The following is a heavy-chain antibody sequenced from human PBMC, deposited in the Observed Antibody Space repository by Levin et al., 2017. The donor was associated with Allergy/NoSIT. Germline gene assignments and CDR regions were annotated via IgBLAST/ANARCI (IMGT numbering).Heavy chain of an antibody. D-gene: IGHD6-13*01. CDR1: GFTFSNYA. V-gene: IGHV3-23*01. Sequence: GESLKISCVVSGFTFSNYAVSWVRQAPGKGLEWVSGISGSGDSTTYIDSVKGRFTISRDNSKNTLYLQMNTLRAEDTAVYYCARGKGSGSWCRPPFDYWGQGTLVTVSS. CDR3: ARGKGSGSWCRPPFDY. CDR2: ISGSGDST. J-gene: IGHJ4*02.